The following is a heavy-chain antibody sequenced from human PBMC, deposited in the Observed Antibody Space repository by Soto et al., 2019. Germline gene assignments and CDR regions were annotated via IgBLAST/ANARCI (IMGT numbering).Heavy chain of an antibody. V-gene: IGHV4-34*01. CDR1: GGSFSGYY. J-gene: IGHJ4*02. D-gene: IGHD3-3*01. CDR2: INHSGST. CDR3: ARGQIWSGDH. Sequence: SETLSLTCAVQGGSFSGYYWSWIRQPPGKGLEWIGEINHSGSTNFNPSLKSRVTISLDTSKNQFSLRLSSVTAADTAVYYCARGQIWSGDHWGQGTLVTVSS.